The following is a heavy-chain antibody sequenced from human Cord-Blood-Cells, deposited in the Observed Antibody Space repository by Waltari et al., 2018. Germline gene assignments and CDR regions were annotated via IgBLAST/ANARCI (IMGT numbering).Heavy chain of an antibody. CDR2: IHYSGST. V-gene: IGHV4-39*01. CDR3: ARHSDWNYYFDY. J-gene: IGHJ4*02. Sequence: QLQLQESGPGLVKPSETLSLTCTVSGGSISSSSYYWGWIRQPPGKGLEGIGRIHYSGSTHYTPSLKGRVTISVDTSKNQFSLKLSSVTAADTAVYYCARHSDWNYYFDYWGQGTLVTVSS. CDR1: GGSISSSSYY. D-gene: IGHD1-7*01.